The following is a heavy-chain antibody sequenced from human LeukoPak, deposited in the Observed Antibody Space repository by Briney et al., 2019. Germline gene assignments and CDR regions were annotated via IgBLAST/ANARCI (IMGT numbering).Heavy chain of an antibody. CDR1: GFTFSSYG. CDR3: AKGRNYYDSSGYYLGFDY. J-gene: IGHJ4*02. D-gene: IGHD3-22*01. CDR2: ISYDGSNK. V-gene: IGHV3-30*18. Sequence: GGSLRLSCAASGFTFSSYGMHWVRQAPGKGLEWVAVISYDGSNKYYADSVKGRFTISRGNSKNTLYLQMNSLRAEDTAVYYCAKGRNYYDSSGYYLGFDYWGQGTLVTVSS.